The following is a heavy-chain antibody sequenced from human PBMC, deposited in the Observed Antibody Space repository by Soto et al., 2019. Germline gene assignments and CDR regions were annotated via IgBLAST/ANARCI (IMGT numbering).Heavy chain of an antibody. CDR3: ARYSSGWYKYAFDI. V-gene: IGHV4-59*01. D-gene: IGHD6-19*01. CDR1: GGSISSYY. J-gene: IGHJ3*02. CDR2: IYYSGST. Sequence: LSLTCTVSGGSISSYYWSWIRQPPGKGLEWIGYIYYSGSTNYNPSLKSRVTISVDTSKNQFSLKLSSVTAADTAVYYCARYSSGWYKYAFDIWGQGTMVTVSS.